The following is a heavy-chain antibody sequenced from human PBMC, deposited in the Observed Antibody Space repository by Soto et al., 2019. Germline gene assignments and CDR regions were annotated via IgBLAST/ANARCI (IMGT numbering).Heavy chain of an antibody. Sequence: XGTLSLPFTVSGGSVSSGEFYWSWIRQPPGKGLEWIGYIYYNGSTNYNPSLKSRVTISSDTSKNQFSLRLFSVTAADTAVYYCARDRYRTIYNSDYYHYGMDVWGQGTTVTV. CDR3: ARDRYRTIYNSDYYHYGMDV. CDR2: IYYNGST. D-gene: IGHD6-19*01. CDR1: GGSVSSGEFY. J-gene: IGHJ6*02. V-gene: IGHV4-61*08.